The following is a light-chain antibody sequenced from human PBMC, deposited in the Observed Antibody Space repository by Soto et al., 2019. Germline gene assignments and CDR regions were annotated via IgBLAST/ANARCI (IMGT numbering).Light chain of an antibody. CDR1: QGVSSY. J-gene: IGKJ2*01. Sequence: EIVLTQSPATLSLSPGERATLSCRASQGVSSYLAWYQQKPGQAPRLLIYDASNRATGIPARFSGSGSGTDFTLTISSLEPEDFAVYYCQQRSNWRATFGQGTKLEIK. V-gene: IGKV3-11*01. CDR3: QQRSNWRAT. CDR2: DAS.